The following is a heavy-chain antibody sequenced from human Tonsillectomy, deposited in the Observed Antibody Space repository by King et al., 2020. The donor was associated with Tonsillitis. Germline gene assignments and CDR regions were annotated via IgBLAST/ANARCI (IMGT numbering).Heavy chain of an antibody. CDR1: GDSVSYNNAA. D-gene: IGHD3-3*01. Sequence: VQLQQSGPGLVNPSQTLSLSCAISGDSVSYNNAAWVWISQSPSKGLECPGRPNSNSRGNIDYEVSVKSRISISLDTSKNQFSLQLNSVTPDDTAVYYCARGEWTSRAFDVWGQGTMVTVSS. V-gene: IGHV6-1*01. CDR2: PNSNSRGNI. CDR3: ARGEWTSRAFDV. J-gene: IGHJ3*01.